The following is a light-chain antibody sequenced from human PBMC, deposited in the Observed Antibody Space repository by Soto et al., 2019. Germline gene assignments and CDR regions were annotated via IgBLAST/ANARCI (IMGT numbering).Light chain of an antibody. CDR2: EVS. CDR1: TNDVGSYNL. CDR3: CSYAGNSIVI. Sequence: QSVLTQPASVSGSPGQSITISCTGTTNDVGSYNLVSWYQQHPGKAPKLMIYEVSKRPSGVSNRFSGSKSGNTASLTISGLQAEDEADYYCCSYAGNSIVIFGGGTKLTVL. V-gene: IGLV2-23*02. J-gene: IGLJ2*01.